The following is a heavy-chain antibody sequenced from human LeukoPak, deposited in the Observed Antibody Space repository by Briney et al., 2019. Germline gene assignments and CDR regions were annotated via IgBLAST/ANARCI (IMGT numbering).Heavy chain of an antibody. CDR1: GLTFGSHG. D-gene: IGHD2-15*01. CDR2: IWYDGSDK. V-gene: IGHV3-33*01. J-gene: IGHJ4*02. Sequence: PGKSLTLSCAASGLTFGSHGMHWVRQAPGKGLEWAALIWYDGSDKYYADSVRGRFTITRDNAKNMLYLQMNSLGVEDTAVYYCTADGCGGTCYFDHWGQGALVTVSS. CDR3: TADGCGGTCYFDH.